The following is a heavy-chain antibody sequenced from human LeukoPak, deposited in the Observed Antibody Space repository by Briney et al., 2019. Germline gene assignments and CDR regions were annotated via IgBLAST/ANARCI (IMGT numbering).Heavy chain of an antibody. CDR1: RFTFSSYA. J-gene: IGHJ6*03. D-gene: IGHD2-15*01. CDR3: ARDEQSCSGGSCYPYYYYYMDV. Sequence: GGSLRLSCAASRFTFSSYAMNWVRQAPGKGLEWVSGITGSGGSTYYADSVKGRFTISRDNSKNSLYLQMNSLRAEDTAVYYCARDEQSCSGGSCYPYYYYYMDVWSKGTSVTVSS. V-gene: IGHV3-23*01. CDR2: ITGSGGST.